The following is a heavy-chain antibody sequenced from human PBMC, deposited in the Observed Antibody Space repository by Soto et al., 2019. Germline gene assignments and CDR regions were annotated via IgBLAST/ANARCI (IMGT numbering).Heavy chain of an antibody. V-gene: IGHV3-33*01. Sequence: QVQLVESGGGVVQPGRSLRLSCAASGFMFSSHGMHWIRQAPGKGLEWVAVIWYDGSNKYYADSVKGRFTISRDNSKNTLYLQMNSLRVEDTAVYYCGPGALDYWGQGTLVTVSS. CDR1: GFMFSSHG. J-gene: IGHJ4*02. CDR2: IWYDGSNK. CDR3: GPGALDY.